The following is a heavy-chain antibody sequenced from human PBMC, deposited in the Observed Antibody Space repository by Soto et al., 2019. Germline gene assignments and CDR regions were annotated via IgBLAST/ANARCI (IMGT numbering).Heavy chain of an antibody. CDR2: IIPILGIA. V-gene: IGHV1-69*02. D-gene: IGHD1-20*01. CDR1: GGTFSSYT. Sequence: GASVKVSCKASGGTFSSYTISWVRQAPGQGLEWMGRIIPILGIANYAQKFQGRVTITADKSTSTAYMELSSLRSEDTAVYYCARGIKPWSVALDAFDIWGQGTMVTVSS. J-gene: IGHJ3*02. CDR3: ARGIKPWSVALDAFDI.